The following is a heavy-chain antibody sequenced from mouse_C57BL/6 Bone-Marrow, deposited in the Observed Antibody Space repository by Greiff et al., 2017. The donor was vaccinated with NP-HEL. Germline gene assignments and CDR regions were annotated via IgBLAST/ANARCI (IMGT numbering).Heavy chain of an antibody. CDR2: ISSGGSYT. CDR3: ARRYYGSSYPFAY. J-gene: IGHJ3*01. Sequence: EVQLVESGGDLVKPGGSLKLSCAASGFTFSSYGMSWVRQTPDKRLEWVATISSGGSYTYYPDSVKGRFTITRDNAKNTLYLQMSRLKSEDTAMDYCARRYYGSSYPFAYWGQGTLVTVSA. D-gene: IGHD1-1*01. V-gene: IGHV5-6*01. CDR1: GFTFSSYG.